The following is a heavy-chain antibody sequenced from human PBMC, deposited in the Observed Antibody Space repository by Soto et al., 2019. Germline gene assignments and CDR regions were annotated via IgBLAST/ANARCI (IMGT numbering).Heavy chain of an antibody. Sequence: SETLSLTCAVSDGSFTSNNWWTWVRQPPGQGLEWIGEIYRAGSTNYNPSLKSRVTISLDKSENQFSLKVTSLTAADTAVYYCASRDPGTSVDYWGQGTLVTVSS. V-gene: IGHV4-4*02. CDR1: DGSFTSNNW. D-gene: IGHD1-7*01. CDR2: IYRAGST. J-gene: IGHJ4*02. CDR3: ASRDPGTSVDY.